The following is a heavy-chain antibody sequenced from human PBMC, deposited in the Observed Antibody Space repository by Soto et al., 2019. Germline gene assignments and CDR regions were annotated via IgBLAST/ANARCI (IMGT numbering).Heavy chain of an antibody. J-gene: IGHJ6*02. Sequence: SETLSLTCAVFSASLGDHYWAWIRQSPDKGLEWIGEVHPSGSTDYNPSLKSRVTISVDTSKNQFSLKLSSVTAADTAVYYCARGRVLRFLEWLGSSGYGMDVWGQGTTVTVSS. D-gene: IGHD3-3*01. CDR1: SASLGDHY. CDR3: ARGRVLRFLEWLGSSGYGMDV. CDR2: VHPSGST. V-gene: IGHV4-34*01.